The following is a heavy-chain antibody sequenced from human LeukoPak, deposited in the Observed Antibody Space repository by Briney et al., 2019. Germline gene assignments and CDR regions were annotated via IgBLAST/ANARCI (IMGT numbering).Heavy chain of an antibody. D-gene: IGHD3-22*01. V-gene: IGHV3-33*06. CDR2: IWYDGSNK. J-gene: IGHJ6*02. CDR3: AKDTTMIVVDRPGGYYYYGMDV. CDR1: GFTFSSYG. Sequence: QPGRSLRLSCAASGFTFSSYGMHWVRQAPGKGLEWVAVIWYDGSNKYYADSVKGRFTISRDNSKNTLYLQMNSLRAEDTAVYYCAKDTTMIVVDRPGGYYYYGMDVWGQGTTVTVSS.